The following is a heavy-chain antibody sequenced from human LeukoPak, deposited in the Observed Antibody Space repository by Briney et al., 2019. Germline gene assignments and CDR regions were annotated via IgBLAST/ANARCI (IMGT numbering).Heavy chain of an antibody. Sequence: GGSLRLSCAASGFTFSSYWMHWVRQAPGKGLEWVSRMDPDGRTIDYADSVKGRFTISRDNAKNSLCLQLTGLTVADTAVYYCARTVPGYPDDYFDYWGQGTLVTVSS. CDR1: GFTFSSYW. CDR2: MDPDGRTI. D-gene: IGHD6-19*01. V-gene: IGHV3-74*01. CDR3: ARTVPGYPDDYFDY. J-gene: IGHJ4*02.